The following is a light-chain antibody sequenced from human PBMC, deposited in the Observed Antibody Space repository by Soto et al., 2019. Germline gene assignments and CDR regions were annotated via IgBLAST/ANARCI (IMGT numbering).Light chain of an antibody. CDR3: QQYGISLWT. J-gene: IGKJ1*01. CDR2: GAS. Sequence: EIVLTQSPGTLSLSPGERATLSCRASQSVSSSYLAWYQQKPGQAPRLLIYGASSRATGIPDRFSGSGSGTDVHLTIGRLEPEDFAVYYCQQYGISLWTFGQGTKVEIK. V-gene: IGKV3-20*01. CDR1: QSVSSSY.